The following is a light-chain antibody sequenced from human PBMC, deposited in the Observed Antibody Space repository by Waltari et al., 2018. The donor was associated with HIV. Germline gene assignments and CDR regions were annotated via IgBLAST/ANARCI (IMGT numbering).Light chain of an antibody. CDR1: SSNLVAGSM. J-gene: IGLJ1*01. CDR2: GDN. CDR3: QSYDSSLSGLV. V-gene: IGLV1-40*01. Sequence: QSVLTQPPSVSGAPPQRVTLSCTGISSNLVAGSMVHLYQPLPGTAPKLLVEGDNNRPSGVPDRFSGSKSGTSASLAITGLQAEDEADYYCQSYDSSLSGLVFATGTKVTVL.